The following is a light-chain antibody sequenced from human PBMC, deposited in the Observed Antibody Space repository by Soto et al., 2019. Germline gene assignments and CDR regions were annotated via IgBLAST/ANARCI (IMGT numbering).Light chain of an antibody. CDR2: EVT. Sequence: QSALTQPPSVSGSPGQSVTISCTGTSRDVGSYNRVSWYQQPPGTAPKLMIYEVTNRPSGVPNRFSASKSGNTASLTISGLQSEDEDDNYCTSYTSSRTWVFGGGTKLTVL. J-gene: IGLJ3*02. CDR1: SRDVGSYNR. V-gene: IGLV2-18*02. CDR3: TSYTSSRTWV.